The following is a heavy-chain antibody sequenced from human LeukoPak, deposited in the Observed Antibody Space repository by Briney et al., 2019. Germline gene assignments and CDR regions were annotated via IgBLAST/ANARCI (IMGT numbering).Heavy chain of an antibody. J-gene: IGHJ4*02. CDR1: GGSISSGGHS. CDR2: IYHSGST. CDR3: ARNFEDGYGDYGYFDY. D-gene: IGHD4-17*01. V-gene: IGHV4-30-2*01. Sequence: PSETLSLTCAVSGGSISSGGHSWSWIRQPPGKGLEWIGYIYHSGSTYYNPSLKSRVTISVDRSKNQFSLKLSSVTAADTAVYYCARNFEDGYGDYGYFDYWGQGTLVTVSS.